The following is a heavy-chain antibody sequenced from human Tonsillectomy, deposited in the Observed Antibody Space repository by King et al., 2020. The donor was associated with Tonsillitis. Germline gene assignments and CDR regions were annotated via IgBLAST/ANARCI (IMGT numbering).Heavy chain of an antibody. Sequence: VQLVESGGGLVQPGGSLRLSCAASGCTFSGYNMNWVRQAPGKGLEWVSYISFDSVVIIYADSVKGRFTVSRDNAKNSLYLQMSSLRAEDTAVYYCAIDGGNAWENDYCGQGTLVTVSA. CDR3: AIDGGNAWENDY. V-gene: IGHV3-48*01. D-gene: IGHD4-23*01. CDR1: GCTFSGYN. J-gene: IGHJ4*02. CDR2: ISFDSVVI.